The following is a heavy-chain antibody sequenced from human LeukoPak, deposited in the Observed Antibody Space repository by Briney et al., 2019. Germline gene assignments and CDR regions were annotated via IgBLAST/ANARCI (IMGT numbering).Heavy chain of an antibody. CDR1: DYTFISYG. Sequence: ASVKVSCKASDYTFISYGINWVRQAPGQGLEWMGWISAYNGNTNYAQKLQGRVTMTTDTSTSTAYMELRSLRSDDTAVYYCARVGSSGWYSFPHDDYWGQGTLVTVSS. V-gene: IGHV1-18*01. CDR2: ISAYNGNT. CDR3: ARVGSSGWYSFPHDDY. D-gene: IGHD6-19*01. J-gene: IGHJ4*02.